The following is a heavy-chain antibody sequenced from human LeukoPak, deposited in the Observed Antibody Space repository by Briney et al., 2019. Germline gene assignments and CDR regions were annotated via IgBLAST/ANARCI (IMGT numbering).Heavy chain of an antibody. J-gene: IGHJ5*02. CDR2: ISHSGSA. D-gene: IGHD4-17*01. CDR3: ARGDYGSQRSNNWFDP. V-gene: IGHV4-34*01. CDR1: GESFRAYY. Sequence: SETLSLTCAVYGESFRAYYWTWLRQPPGKGLEWIGEISHSGSANYNPSLKSRVTISVDTSKNQFSLRLSSVTAADTAVYYCARGDYGSQRSNNWFDPWGQGTLVTVSS.